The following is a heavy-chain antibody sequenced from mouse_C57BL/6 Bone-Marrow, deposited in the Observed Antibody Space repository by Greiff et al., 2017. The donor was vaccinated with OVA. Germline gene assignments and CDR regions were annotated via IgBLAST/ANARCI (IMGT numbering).Heavy chain of an antibody. D-gene: IGHD2-2*01. CDR1: GFTFSDYG. Sequence: EVKLVESGGGLVKPGGSLKLSCAASGFTFSDYGMHWVRQAPEQGLEWVAYISRGSSTIYYADTVKGRFTISRDNAKNTLFLQMTSLRSEDTAMDYCARYYYGYDAYFDVWGTGTTVTVSS. V-gene: IGHV5-17*01. CDR2: ISRGSSTI. CDR3: ARYYYGYDAYFDV. J-gene: IGHJ1*03.